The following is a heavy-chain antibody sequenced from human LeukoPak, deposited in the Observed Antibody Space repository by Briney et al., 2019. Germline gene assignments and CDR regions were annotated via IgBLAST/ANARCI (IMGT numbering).Heavy chain of an antibody. CDR3: ARRAGAYSHPYDY. Sequence: GGSLRLSCVASGFTFRLFGMHWVRQAPGKGLEWLSFIRFDGSHTYHADSVKGRFTISRDNSKNTLYLQMNSLRAEDTAVYYCARRAGAYSHPYDYWGQGTLVTVSS. D-gene: IGHD4/OR15-4a*01. CDR2: IRFDGSHT. J-gene: IGHJ4*02. V-gene: IGHV3-30*02. CDR1: GFTFRLFG.